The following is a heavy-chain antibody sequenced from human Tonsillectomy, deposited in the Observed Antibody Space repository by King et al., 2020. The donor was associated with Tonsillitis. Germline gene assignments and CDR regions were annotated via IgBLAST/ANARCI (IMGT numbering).Heavy chain of an antibody. V-gene: IGHV1-2*02. J-gene: IGHJ4*02. CDR2: INPENGVT. D-gene: IGHD3-10*01. CDR1: GYTFTAYY. CDR3: ARDIEPLRGAELPLLGDY. Sequence: QLVQSGPEVKKPGASVKVSCKASGYTFTAYYMHWVRQAPGQGLEWMGWINPENGVTKYSQKFQGRVTMTRDLSISTAHMDLNSLTSNDTAVYYCARDIEPLRGAELPLLGDYWGQGALVTVSS.